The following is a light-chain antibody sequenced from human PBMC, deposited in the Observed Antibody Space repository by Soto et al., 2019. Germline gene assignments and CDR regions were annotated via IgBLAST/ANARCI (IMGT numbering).Light chain of an antibody. J-gene: IGLJ2*01. Sequence: QSALTQPASVSGSPGQSITISCTGTSSDVGSYNLVSWYQQHPGKAPKLMIYEGSKRPSGVSNRFSGSKSGNTASLTISGLQAEDEADYYCCSYEVSRTVVFGGGTKLTVL. CDR2: EGS. CDR3: CSYEVSRTVV. CDR1: SSDVGSYNL. V-gene: IGLV2-23*01.